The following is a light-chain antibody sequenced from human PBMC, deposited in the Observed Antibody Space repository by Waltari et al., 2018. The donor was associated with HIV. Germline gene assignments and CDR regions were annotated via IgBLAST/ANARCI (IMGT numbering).Light chain of an antibody. Sequence: EIVLTQSPGTLSLSPGERATLSFRAGQSVSRSYLAWYQQKPGQAPRRLIDGASSRATGIPDRFSGSGSGTDFTLTISRLEPEDFAVYYCQQYGSSPPVTFGQGTRLEIK. J-gene: IGKJ5*01. CDR3: QQYGSSPPVT. CDR1: QSVSRSY. CDR2: GAS. V-gene: IGKV3-20*01.